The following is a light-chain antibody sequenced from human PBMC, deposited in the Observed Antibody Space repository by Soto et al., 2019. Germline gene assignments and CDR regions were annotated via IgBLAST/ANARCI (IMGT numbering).Light chain of an antibody. CDR3: QQYGASPFT. CDR1: ESVYINS. V-gene: IGKV3-20*01. Sequence: EIVLTQSPGTLSLSPGESATHSCKASESVYINSFAWYYQKPGQPPRLLIYGASTRATGIPDRFSGSGSGTDFFLSITRLDVEDSGMYYCQQYGASPFTFGPGTRVDIK. J-gene: IGKJ3*01. CDR2: GAS.